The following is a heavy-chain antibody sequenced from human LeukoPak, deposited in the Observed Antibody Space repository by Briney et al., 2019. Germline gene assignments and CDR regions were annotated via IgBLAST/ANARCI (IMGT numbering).Heavy chain of an antibody. CDR1: GFTFSYYT. CDR3: AIGRRDGYNLVDSFDY. J-gene: IGHJ4*02. V-gene: IGHV3-21*01. Sequence: GGSLRLSCAASGFTFSYYTMNWVRQAPGKGLEWVSSISSSSSYIYYADSVKGRFTISRDNAKNSLYLQMNSLRAEDTAVYYCAIGRRDGYNLVDSFDYWGQGTLVTVSS. D-gene: IGHD5-24*01. CDR2: ISSSSSYI.